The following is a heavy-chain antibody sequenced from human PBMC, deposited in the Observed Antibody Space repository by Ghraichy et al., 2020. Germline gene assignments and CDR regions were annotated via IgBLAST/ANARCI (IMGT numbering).Heavy chain of an antibody. CDR3: AKDLTQWLAPRDGFDI. CDR2: NSGSASRT. D-gene: IGHD6-19*01. J-gene: IGHJ3*02. V-gene: IGHV3-23*01. Sequence: GESLNISCAGSGFTFSSYAMSWVRQAPGKGLEWVSSNSGSASRTFYADSVKGRFTISRDNFKNTLYLQMNSLRAEDTAVYFCAKDLTQWLAPRDGFDIWGQGTMVTVSS. CDR1: GFTFSSYA.